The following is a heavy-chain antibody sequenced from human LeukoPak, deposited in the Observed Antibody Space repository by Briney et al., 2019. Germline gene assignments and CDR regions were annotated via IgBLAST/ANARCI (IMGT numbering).Heavy chain of an antibody. J-gene: IGHJ4*02. D-gene: IGHD3-10*01. CDR3: ARRIRGAPTDY. Sequence: ASVKVSCRASGYTFTTYDLNWVRHATGQGFEWMGWINPNSGNAGYAQKFQGRVTMTRNTSISTAYMELSNLTSEDTAVYYCARRIRGAPTDYWGQGTLVTVSS. V-gene: IGHV1-8*01. CDR2: INPNSGNA. CDR1: GYTFTTYD.